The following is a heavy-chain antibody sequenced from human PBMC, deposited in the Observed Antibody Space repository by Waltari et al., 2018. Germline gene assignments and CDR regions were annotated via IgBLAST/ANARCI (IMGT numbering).Heavy chain of an antibody. J-gene: IGHJ3*02. CDR3: ARDGLQTTNDGFDI. CDR1: GGSLWPFD. CDR2: IIPVFGTP. D-gene: IGHD4-4*01. Sequence: QVQLVQSGAEVKIPGSSVKVSCKAAGGSLWPFDISWVRQAPGQGLGGMGGIIPVFGTPNYARKFQGRVSISADTSTYTAYLEVTRLTSEDTAIYYCARDGLQTTNDGFDIWGQGTMVTVSS. V-gene: IGHV1-69*06.